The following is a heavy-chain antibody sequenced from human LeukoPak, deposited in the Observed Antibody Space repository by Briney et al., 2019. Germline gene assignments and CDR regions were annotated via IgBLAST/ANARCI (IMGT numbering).Heavy chain of an antibody. D-gene: IGHD1-14*01. CDR1: GGSISSGGYY. CDR2: IYYSGST. J-gene: IGHJ5*02. V-gene: IGHV4-31*03. CDR3: ASGRMDWFDP. Sequence: PSETLSLTCTVSGGSISSGGYYWSWIRQHPGKGLEWIGYIYYSGSTYYNPSLKSRVTISLDTSKNQFSLKLSSVTAADTAVYYCASGRMDWFDPWGQGTLVTVSS.